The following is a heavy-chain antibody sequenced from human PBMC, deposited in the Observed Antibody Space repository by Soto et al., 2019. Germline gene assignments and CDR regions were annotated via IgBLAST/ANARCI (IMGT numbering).Heavy chain of an antibody. V-gene: IGHV3-30-3*01. CDR3: ARVGWSPAL. J-gene: IGHJ4*02. D-gene: IGHD1-26*01. CDR2: ISYSGSNK. CDR1: GFTFSSYA. Sequence: GGSLRLSCAASGFTFSSYAMHWVRQAPGKGLEWVAVISYSGSNKYYADSVKGRFTISRDNAKNSLYLQMNSLRDEDTAVYYCARVGWSPALWGQGTLVTVSS.